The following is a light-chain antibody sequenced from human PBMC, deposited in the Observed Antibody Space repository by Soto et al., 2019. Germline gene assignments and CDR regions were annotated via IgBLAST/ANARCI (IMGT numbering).Light chain of an antibody. J-gene: IGKJ4*01. CDR1: QSVNTN. CDR2: YVS. CDR3: QQYGSSIT. V-gene: IGKV3-15*01. Sequence: EVVVTQSPATLSVSPGERATLSCRASQSVNTNLAWYQQKPGQAPRLLIYYVSTRATGIPARFSGSGSWADFTLTISRLEPEDFAVYYCQQYGSSITFGGGTKVDIK.